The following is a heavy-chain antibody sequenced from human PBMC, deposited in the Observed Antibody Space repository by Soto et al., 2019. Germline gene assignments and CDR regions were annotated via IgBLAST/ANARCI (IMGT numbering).Heavy chain of an antibody. CDR3: ARVGRVNYYDSSGFLEY. CDR1: GYTFTSYA. CDR2: INAGNGNT. Sequence: ASVKVSCKASGYTFTSYAMHWVRQAPGQRLEWMGWINAGNGNTKYSQKFQGRVTITRDTSASTAYMELSSLRSEDTAVYYCARVGRVNYYDSSGFLEYWGQGTLVSVSS. V-gene: IGHV1-3*01. D-gene: IGHD3-22*01. J-gene: IGHJ4*02.